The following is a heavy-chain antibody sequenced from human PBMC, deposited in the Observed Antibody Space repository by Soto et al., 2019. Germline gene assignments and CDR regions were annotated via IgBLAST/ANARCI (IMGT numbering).Heavy chain of an antibody. CDR2: CDPEDGET. D-gene: IGHD3-3*01. CDR1: GYTLTELS. J-gene: IGHJ6*03. Sequence: ASVKVSCKVSGYTLTELSMHWVRQAPGKGLEWMGGCDPEDGETIYAQKFQGRVTMTEDTSTNTAYMELSRLRSDDTAVYYCARALKRITIFGVVISPMDVWGKGTTVTVSS. V-gene: IGHV1-24*01. CDR3: ARALKRITIFGVVISPMDV.